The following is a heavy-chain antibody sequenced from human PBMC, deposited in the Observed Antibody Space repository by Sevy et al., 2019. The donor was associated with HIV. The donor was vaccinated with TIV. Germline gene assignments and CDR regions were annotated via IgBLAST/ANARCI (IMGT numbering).Heavy chain of an antibody. CDR1: GGTFTSYA. CDR3: ARDNLAVAGRGWFDP. CDR2: IIPLLGTA. Sequence: ASVKVSCKASGGTFTSYAISWVRQAPGLGLEWMGGIIPLLGTANYAQQFQGRVTITADESTSPVYMELSSLRSEDTAVYYCARDNLAVAGRGWFDPWGQGTLVTVSS. V-gene: IGHV1-69*13. D-gene: IGHD6-19*01. J-gene: IGHJ5*02.